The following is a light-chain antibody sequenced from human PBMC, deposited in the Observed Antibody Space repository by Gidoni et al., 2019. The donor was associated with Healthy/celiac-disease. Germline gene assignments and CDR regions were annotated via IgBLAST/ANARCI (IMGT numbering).Light chain of an antibody. CDR1: QDISNY. CDR3: QQYDNLPPP. Sequence: DIQRTQSPSSLSASVGDRVTITCQASQDISNYLNWYQQKQGKAPKLLIYDASNLETGVPSRFSGSGSGTDFTFTISSLQPEDIATYYCQQYDNLPPPFGQGTRLEIK. CDR2: DAS. J-gene: IGKJ5*01. V-gene: IGKV1-33*01.